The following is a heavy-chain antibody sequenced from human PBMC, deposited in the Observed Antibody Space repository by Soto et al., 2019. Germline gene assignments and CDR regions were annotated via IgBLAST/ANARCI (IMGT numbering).Heavy chain of an antibody. CDR1: EFPLSDSA. D-gene: IGHD2-15*01. Sequence: EVQLVESGGGLVQPGGSLKLACLASEFPLSDSAIHWVRKASGKGLEWVGRIRSKTNNYARTYGAPVRGRFTLSRDDSKNTAYLQMNNLESEDAAVYYCTRHAGGQVEHSFNYDFTDVWGKGTTVSVPS. J-gene: IGHJ6*03. V-gene: IGHV3-73*01. CDR2: IRSKTNNYAR. CDR3: TRHAGGQVEHSFNYDFTDV.